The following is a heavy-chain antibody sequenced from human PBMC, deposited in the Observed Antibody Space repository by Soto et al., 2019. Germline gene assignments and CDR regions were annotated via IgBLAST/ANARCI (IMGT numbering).Heavy chain of an antibody. Sequence: QVQLVQSGAEVKKPGSSVKVSCKASGGTFSSYTISWVRQAPGQGLEWMGRIIPILGIANYAQKFQGRVTITADKSTSTAYMELSSLRSEDTAVYYCAIQQGDYYDSSGYYYERNNYGMDVWGQGTTVTVSS. J-gene: IGHJ6*02. V-gene: IGHV1-69*02. CDR1: GGTFSSYT. CDR3: AIQQGDYYDSSGYYYERNNYGMDV. CDR2: IIPILGIA. D-gene: IGHD3-22*01.